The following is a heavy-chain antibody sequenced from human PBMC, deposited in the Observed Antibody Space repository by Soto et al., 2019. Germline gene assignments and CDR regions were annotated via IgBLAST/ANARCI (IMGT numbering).Heavy chain of an antibody. J-gene: IGHJ4*02. CDR1: GFTFSSYA. CDR2: ISGGGST. Sequence: EVQLLESGGGLVQPGGSPRLSCAASGFTFSSYAMHWVRQAPGKGLEWVSTISGGGSTYYADSVKGRFTISRDNSKNTLYFQMTSLRAEDTAIYYCAKGNSDYSDFWGQGTLVTVSS. V-gene: IGHV3-23*01. CDR3: AKGNSDYSDF. D-gene: IGHD1-26*01.